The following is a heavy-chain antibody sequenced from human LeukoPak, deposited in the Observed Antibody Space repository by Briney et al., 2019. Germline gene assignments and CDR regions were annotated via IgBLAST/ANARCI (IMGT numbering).Heavy chain of an antibody. CDR2: IRYSGTT. D-gene: IGHD3-22*01. CDR1: GASITSISDY. J-gene: IGHJ4*02. V-gene: IGHV4-39*01. CDR3: ARHYYGSDVWGYYFDN. Sequence: SETLSLTCTVSGASITSISDYWGWFRQPPGKGLEWTGSIRYSGTTYHSPSLRSRLTMSIDTSKNQFSLKLSSVTAADTAVYHCARHYYGSDVWGYYFDNWGQGTLVAVSS.